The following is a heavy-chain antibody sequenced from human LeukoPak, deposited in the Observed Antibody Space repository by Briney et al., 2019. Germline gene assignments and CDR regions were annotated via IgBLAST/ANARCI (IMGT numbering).Heavy chain of an antibody. CDR2: IYYSGST. Sequence: SETLSLTCAVSGYSISSGYYWGWIRQPPGKGLEWIGYIYYSGSTNYNPSLKSRVTISVDTSKNQFSLKLSSVTAADTAVYYCASMVRGFYLDYWGQGTLVTVSS. CDR1: GYSISSGYY. CDR3: ASMVRGFYLDY. J-gene: IGHJ4*02. D-gene: IGHD3-10*01. V-gene: IGHV4-38-2*01.